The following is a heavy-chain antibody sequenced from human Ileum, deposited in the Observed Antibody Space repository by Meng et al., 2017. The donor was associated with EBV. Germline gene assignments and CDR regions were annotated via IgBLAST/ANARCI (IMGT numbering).Heavy chain of an antibody. D-gene: IGHD5-12*01. CDR1: GYTFTSYT. V-gene: IGHV1-3*01. CDR2: INGKGKT. J-gene: IGHJ3*02. CDR3: ARYSGQWPDAFNI. Sequence: QVQLGHSGDEVKKPGASVKVSCKASGYTFTSYTMHWVRQAPGQTLEWMGWINGKGKTQYSQTFQNRVTITRDTSATTAYMEVNTLRSEDTAVYYCARYSGQWPDAFNIWGQGTMVTVSS.